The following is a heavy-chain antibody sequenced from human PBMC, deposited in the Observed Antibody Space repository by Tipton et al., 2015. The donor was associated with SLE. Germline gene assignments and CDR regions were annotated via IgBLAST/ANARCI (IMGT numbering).Heavy chain of an antibody. J-gene: IGHJ6*03. CDR2: IYHSGYI. V-gene: IGHV4-31*03. D-gene: IGHD6-13*01. Sequence: TLSLTCTVSGDSISSGGYYWSWIRQHPGKGLDWIGYIYHSGYINYNPSLKSRVTISVDTSKSHFSLRLSSVTAADTAVYFCARGRSSSWSPDYYYYMDVWGQGTTVTVSS. CDR3: ARGRSSSWSPDYYYYMDV. CDR1: GDSISSGGYY.